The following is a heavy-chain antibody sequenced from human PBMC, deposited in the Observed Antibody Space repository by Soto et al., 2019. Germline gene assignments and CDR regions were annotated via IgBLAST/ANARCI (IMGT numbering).Heavy chain of an antibody. D-gene: IGHD4-17*01. J-gene: IGHJ4*02. V-gene: IGHV3-33*01. CDR3: ARDDDYGDYVSDY. Sequence: QVQLVESGGGVVQPGRSLRLSCAASGFTFSSHGMHWVRQAPGKGLEWVAVIWYDGSNKYYADSVKGRFTISRDNSKNTLYLQMNSLRAEDTAVYYCARDDDYGDYVSDYWGQGTLVTVSS. CDR2: IWYDGSNK. CDR1: GFTFSSHG.